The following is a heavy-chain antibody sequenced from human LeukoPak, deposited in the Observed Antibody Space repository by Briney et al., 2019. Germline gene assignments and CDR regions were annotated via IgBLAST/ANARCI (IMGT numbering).Heavy chain of an antibody. CDR2: ISGRGNVT. CDR1: RFTSAKYA. V-gene: IGHV3-23*01. J-gene: IGHJ4*02. Sequence: PGRSLNLSRVGSRFTSAKYATTSGRDAPGEGHEWGSVISGRGNVTYYAESVKGRLPISRANSKRTLYLHIDSLRADDAAIYYCAKDRAGANWGQGTLVLVSS. CDR3: AKDRAGAN.